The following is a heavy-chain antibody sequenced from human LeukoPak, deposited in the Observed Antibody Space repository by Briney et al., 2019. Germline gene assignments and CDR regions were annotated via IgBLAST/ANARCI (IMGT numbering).Heavy chain of an antibody. D-gene: IGHD3-3*01. CDR1: GLTFSSYE. CDR3: ARGVNFWSGYHFDY. CDR2: ISSSGSTI. J-gene: IGHJ4*02. V-gene: IGHV3-48*03. Sequence: PGGSLRLSCAASGLTFSSYEMNWVRQAPGKGLEWVSYISSSGSTIYYADSVKGRFTISRDNAKNSLYLQMNSLRAEDTAVYYCARGVNFWSGYHFDYWGQGTLVTVSS.